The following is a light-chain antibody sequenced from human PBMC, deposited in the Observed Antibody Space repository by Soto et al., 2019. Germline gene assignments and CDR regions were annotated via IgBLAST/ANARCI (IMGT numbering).Light chain of an antibody. CDR1: SSDVGDYNY. Sequence: QSALTQPASVSGSPGQAITIFCTGTSSDVGDYNYVSWYQQHPGSAPKLMIYDVSSRPSGVSNRFSGSKSGNTASLTISGLKAEYEADYYCSSYTSSFKLAVFGSGTKLTVL. CDR2: DVS. J-gene: IGLJ1*01. V-gene: IGLV2-14*03. CDR3: SSYTSSFKLAV.